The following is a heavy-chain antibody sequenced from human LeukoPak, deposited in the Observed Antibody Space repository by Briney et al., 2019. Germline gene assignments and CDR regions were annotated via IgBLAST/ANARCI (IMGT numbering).Heavy chain of an antibody. CDR3: ARVFGDYYYYYMDV. CDR1: GSTVSSNY. V-gene: IGHV3-53*01. CDR2: IYSGGST. D-gene: IGHD3-10*02. Sequence: GGSLRLSCAASGSTVSSNYMSWVRQAPGKGLEWVSVIYSGGSTYYADSVKGRFTISRDNSKNTLYLQMNSLRAEDTAVYYCARVFGDYYYYYMDVRGKGTTVTVSS. J-gene: IGHJ6*03.